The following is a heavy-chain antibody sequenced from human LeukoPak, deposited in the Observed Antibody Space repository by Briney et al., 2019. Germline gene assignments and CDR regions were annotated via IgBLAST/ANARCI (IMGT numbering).Heavy chain of an antibody. D-gene: IGHD3-10*01. CDR1: GGSITSSNYY. V-gene: IGHV4-39*01. CDR3: VYYYGSGSVEY. CDR2: FYYSGST. J-gene: IGHJ4*02. Sequence: PSETLSLTCTVSGGSITSSNYYWGWIRQPPGKGLEWIGSFYYSGSTNYNPSLKSRVTISVDTSNNQFSLKLSSVTAADTAVYYCVYYYGSGSVEYWGQGTLVTVPS.